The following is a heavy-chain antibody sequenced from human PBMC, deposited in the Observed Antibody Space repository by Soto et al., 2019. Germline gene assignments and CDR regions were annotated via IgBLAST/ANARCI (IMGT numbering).Heavy chain of an antibody. J-gene: IGHJ3*02. CDR2: IYWSGDE. Sequence: GPTQVNTTQTLTLTCSFSGFSLSTSVVGVGWIRQSPGKALEWLALIYWSGDEHYRPSLKSRLSITKDTSKNHVVLIMTNMDPVDTATYYCARGVATLPVFAFDIWGQGTMVTVSS. V-gene: IGHV2-5*01. CDR1: GFSLSTSVVG. CDR3: ARGVATLPVFAFDI. D-gene: IGHD6-6*01.